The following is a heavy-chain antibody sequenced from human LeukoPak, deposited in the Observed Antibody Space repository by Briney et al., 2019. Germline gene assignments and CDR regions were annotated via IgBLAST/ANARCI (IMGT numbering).Heavy chain of an antibody. CDR2: ITTSSSYI. V-gene: IGHV3-21*01. Sequence: GGSLRLSCAASGFTFSTSSMSWVRQAPGKGLEWVSSITTSSSYIYYADSVKGRFTTSRDIAKNSLYLQMNSLRAEDTAVYYCVQGTRRGAITMVRGVIGKSYYFDSWGQGTLVTVSS. CDR3: VQGTRRGAITMVRGVIGKSYYFDS. J-gene: IGHJ4*02. CDR1: GFTFSTSS. D-gene: IGHD3-10*01.